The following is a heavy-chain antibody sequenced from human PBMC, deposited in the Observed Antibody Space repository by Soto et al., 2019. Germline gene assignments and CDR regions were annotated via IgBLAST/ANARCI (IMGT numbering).Heavy chain of an antibody. D-gene: IGHD4-17*01. CDR3: AKNAMSTVTRRGQYFDS. CDR2: IGGGTGAT. CDR1: GFTFSTYA. Sequence: GGSLRLSCVASGFTFSTYAMSWVRQAPGEGLEWVSGIGGGTGATYNADSVKGRFIISRDNSKNTLYLQMNNLSVEDTAVYYCAKNAMSTVTRRGQYFDSWGQGTLVTISS. V-gene: IGHV3-23*01. J-gene: IGHJ4*02.